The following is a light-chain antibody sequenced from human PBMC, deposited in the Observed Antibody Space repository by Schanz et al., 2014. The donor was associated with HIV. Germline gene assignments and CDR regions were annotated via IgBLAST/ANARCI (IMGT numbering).Light chain of an antibody. CDR1: QGISSY. Sequence: DIQLTQSPSSLSASVGDRVTITCRVSQGISSYLNWYQQKPGKAPKLLISAASSLQSGVPSRFSGSGSGTEFTLTISGLQPDDFATYYCQQSHTYPYTFGQGTTLEIK. CDR3: QQSHTYPYT. V-gene: IGKV1-39*01. J-gene: IGKJ2*01. CDR2: AAS.